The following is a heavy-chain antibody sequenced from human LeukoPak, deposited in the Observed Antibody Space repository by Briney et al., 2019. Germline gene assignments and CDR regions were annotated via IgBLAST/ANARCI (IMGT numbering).Heavy chain of an antibody. J-gene: IGHJ5*02. CDR3: TLTDYDFWSGRNSWFDP. D-gene: IGHD3-3*01. Sequence: PGGSLRLSCAASGFTFSNAWMSWVRQAPGKGLEWVGRIKSKTDGGTTDYAAPVKGRFTISRDDSKNTLYLQMNSLKTEDTAVHYCTLTDYDFWSGRNSWFDPWGQGTLVTVSS. CDR1: GFTFSNAW. CDR2: IKSKTDGGTT. V-gene: IGHV3-15*01.